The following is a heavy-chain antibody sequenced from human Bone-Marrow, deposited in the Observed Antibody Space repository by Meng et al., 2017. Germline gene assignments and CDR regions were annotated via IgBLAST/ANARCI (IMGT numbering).Heavy chain of an antibody. J-gene: IGHJ4*02. V-gene: IGHV4-59*01. CDR3: ARFGGHYYDSSGYYKHY. D-gene: IGHD3-22*01. CDR2: IYYSGST. CDR1: GGSISSYY. Sequence: QGQLQGPGPGLGKPSETLSLTCTVSGGSISSYYWSWIRQPPGKGLEWIGYIYYSGSTNYNPSLKSRATISVDTSKNQFSLKLSSVTAADTAVYYCARFGGHYYDSSGYYKHYWGQGTLVTVSS.